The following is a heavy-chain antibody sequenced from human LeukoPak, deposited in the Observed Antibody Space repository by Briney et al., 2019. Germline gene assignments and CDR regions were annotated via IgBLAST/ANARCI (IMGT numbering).Heavy chain of an antibody. CDR2: IWYDGSNK. CDR3: AREILAYQLLYGMDV. Sequence: GGSLRLSCAASGFTFSSYGMHWVRQAPGKGLEWVAVIWYDGSNKYYADSVKGRFTISRDNSKNTLYLQMNSLRAEDTAVYYCAREILAYQLLYGMDVWGQGTTVTVSS. CDR1: GFTFSSYG. J-gene: IGHJ6*02. D-gene: IGHD2-2*01. V-gene: IGHV3-33*01.